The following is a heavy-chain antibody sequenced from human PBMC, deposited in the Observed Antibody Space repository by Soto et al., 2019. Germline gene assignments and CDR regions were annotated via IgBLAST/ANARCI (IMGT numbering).Heavy chain of an antibody. Sequence: GGSLRLSCAASGFTFSSYAMHWVLQAPGKGLEWVAVISYDGSNKYYADSVKGRFTISRGNSKNTLYLQMNSLRAEDTAVYYCARDREDWNFDYWGQGTLVTVSS. J-gene: IGHJ4*02. CDR2: ISYDGSNK. CDR3: ARDREDWNFDY. V-gene: IGHV3-30-3*01. D-gene: IGHD1-1*01. CDR1: GFTFSSYA.